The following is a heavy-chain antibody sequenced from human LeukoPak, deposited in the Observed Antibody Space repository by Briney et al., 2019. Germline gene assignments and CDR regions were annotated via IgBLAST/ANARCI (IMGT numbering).Heavy chain of an antibody. CDR2: INTNTGNP. CDR1: GYTFTRYA. V-gene: IGHV7-4-1*02. CDR3: AKGLQAYYYYMDV. J-gene: IGHJ6*03. D-gene: IGHD2-15*01. Sequence: ASVKVSCKASGYTFTRYAMNWVRRATGQGLEWMGWINTNTGNPTYAQGLTGRFVFSLDTSVSTAYLQISSLKAEDTAVYYCAKGLQAYYYYMDVWGKGTTVTVSS.